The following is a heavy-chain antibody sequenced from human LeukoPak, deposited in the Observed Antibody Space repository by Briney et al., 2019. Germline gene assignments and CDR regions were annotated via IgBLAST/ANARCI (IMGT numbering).Heavy chain of an antibody. V-gene: IGHV3-74*01. CDR1: EFTFSRTW. D-gene: IGHD1-26*01. Sequence: GGSLRLSCGASEFTFSRTWMHWVRQAPGKGLVCVSRINSDGTSTVYADSVKGRFTISRDNAKNTVYLQMSGLGVDDTAVYYCARDNYYSIDYWGQGTLVTVSS. J-gene: IGHJ4*02. CDR2: INSDGTST. CDR3: ARDNYYSIDY.